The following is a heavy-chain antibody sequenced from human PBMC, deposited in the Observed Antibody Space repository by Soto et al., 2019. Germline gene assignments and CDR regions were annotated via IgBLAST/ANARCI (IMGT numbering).Heavy chain of an antibody. Sequence: SETLSLTCAVSGYSISTGFNWACIRQPPGKGMEWIWSIYHSGGTYYNLSLKSRVTISSDASKNHISLKLSSVTAADTALYYCARDWGTGSYQLDSWGQGTQVTVSS. CDR2: IYHSGGT. CDR3: ARDWGTGSYQLDS. CDR1: GYSISTGFN. V-gene: IGHV4-38-2*02. D-gene: IGHD2-2*01. J-gene: IGHJ4*02.